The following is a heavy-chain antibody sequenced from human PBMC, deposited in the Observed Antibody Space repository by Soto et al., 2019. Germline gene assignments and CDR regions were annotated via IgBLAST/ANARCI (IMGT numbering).Heavy chain of an antibody. D-gene: IGHD3-3*01. CDR3: ARDLNDFWSGPPSSMDV. Sequence: ASVKVSCKASGYTFTGYYMHWVRQAPGQGLEWMGWINPNSGGTNYAQKFQGRVTMTRDTSISAAYMELSRLRSDDTAVYYCARDLNDFWSGPPSSMDVWGQGTTVTV. CDR2: INPNSGGT. CDR1: GYTFTGYY. J-gene: IGHJ6*02. V-gene: IGHV1-2*02.